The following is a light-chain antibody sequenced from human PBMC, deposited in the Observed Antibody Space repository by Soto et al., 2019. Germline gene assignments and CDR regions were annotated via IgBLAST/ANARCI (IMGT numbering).Light chain of an antibody. J-gene: IGKJ5*01. CDR3: QQYGSSPIT. CDR1: QTISSW. Sequence: DIQMTQSPSTRSGSVVDRVTITFRASQTISSWLAWYQQKPGKAPKLLIYKASTLKSGVPSRFSGSGSGTDFTLTISRLEPEDFAVYYCQQYGSSPITFGQGTRLEIK. CDR2: KAS. V-gene: IGKV1-5*03.